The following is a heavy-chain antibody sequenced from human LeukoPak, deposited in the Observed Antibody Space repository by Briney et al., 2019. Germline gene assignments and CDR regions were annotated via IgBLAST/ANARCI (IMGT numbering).Heavy chain of an antibody. CDR3: AKWGDYDVLTGYYVPDY. J-gene: IGHJ4*02. CDR2: ILGSGGST. Sequence: GGSLRLSCAASGFTFSNYAMSWVRRAPGKGVEWVSAILGSGGSTYYADSVKGRFTVSRDNSKSTLYLQMNSLRAEDTALYYCAKWGDYDVLTGYYVPDYWGQGTLVTVSS. D-gene: IGHD3-9*01. V-gene: IGHV3-23*01. CDR1: GFTFSNYA.